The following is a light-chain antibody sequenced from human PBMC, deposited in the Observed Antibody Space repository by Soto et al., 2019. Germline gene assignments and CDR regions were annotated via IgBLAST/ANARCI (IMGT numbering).Light chain of an antibody. J-gene: IGLJ1*01. Sequence: QSALTQPASVSGSPGQSITISCTETSSDVGSYNLVSWYQQHPGKAPKLMIYEGSKRPSGVSNRFSGSKSGNTASLTISGLQAEDEADYYCCSYARSSTSYVFATGTKLTVL. CDR2: EGS. CDR3: CSYARSSTSYV. V-gene: IGLV2-23*01. CDR1: SSDVGSYNL.